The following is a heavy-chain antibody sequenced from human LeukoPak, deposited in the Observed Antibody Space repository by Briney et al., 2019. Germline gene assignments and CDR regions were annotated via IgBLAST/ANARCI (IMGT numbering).Heavy chain of an antibody. CDR3: ARGKGKPRYYYYYYGMDV. V-gene: IGHV4-34*01. Sequence: ASETLSLTYAVYGGSFSGYYWSWIRQPPGKGLEWIGEINHSGSTNYNPSLKSRVTISVDTSKNQFSLKLSSVTAADTAVYYCARGKGKPRYYYYYYGMDVWGQGTTVTVSS. J-gene: IGHJ6*02. CDR1: GGSFSGYY. CDR2: INHSGST.